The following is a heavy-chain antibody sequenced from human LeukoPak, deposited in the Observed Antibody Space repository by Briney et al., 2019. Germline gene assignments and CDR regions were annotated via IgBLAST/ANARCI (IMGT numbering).Heavy chain of an antibody. CDR1: GFTFSSYA. V-gene: IGHV3-23*01. CDR2: ISGSGGST. D-gene: IGHD6-13*01. CDR3: AKDLQGGIAAAGTFSYPNY. Sequence: PGGSLRLSCAASGFTFSSYAMSWVRQAPGKGLEWVSAISGSGGSTYYADSVKGRFTISRDNSKNTLYLQMNSLRAEDTAVYYCAKDLQGGIAAAGTFSYPNYWGQGTLVTVSS. J-gene: IGHJ4*02.